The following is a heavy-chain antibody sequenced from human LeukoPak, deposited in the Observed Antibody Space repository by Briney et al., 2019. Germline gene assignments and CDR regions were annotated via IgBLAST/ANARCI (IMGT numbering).Heavy chain of an antibody. CDR3: ARYRRYCSSTSCYPMDYYYYMDV. V-gene: IGHV3-43*01. D-gene: IGHD2-2*01. Sequence: GGSLRLSCAASGFTFDDYTMHWVRQAPGKGLEWVSLISWDGGSTYYADSVKGRFTISRDNSKNSLYLQMNSLRTEDTALYYCARYRRYCSSTSCYPMDYYYYMDVWGKGTTVTVSS. J-gene: IGHJ6*03. CDR1: GFTFDDYT. CDR2: ISWDGGST.